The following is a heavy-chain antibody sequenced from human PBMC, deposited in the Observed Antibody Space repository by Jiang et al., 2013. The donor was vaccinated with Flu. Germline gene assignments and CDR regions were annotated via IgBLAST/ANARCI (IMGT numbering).Heavy chain of an antibody. Sequence: SLKSRVTISVDRSKNQFSLKLSSVTAADTAVYYCARASRLRPFDYWGQGTLVTVSS. D-gene: IGHD5-12*01. J-gene: IGHJ4*02. V-gene: IGHV4-30-2*01. CDR3: ARASRLRPFDY.